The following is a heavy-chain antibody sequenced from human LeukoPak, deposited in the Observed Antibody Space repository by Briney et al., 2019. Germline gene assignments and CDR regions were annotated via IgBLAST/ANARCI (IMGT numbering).Heavy chain of an antibody. CDR3: ARDGPTAAPFDY. V-gene: IGHV1-46*01. CDR1: GYMFTSYD. D-gene: IGHD2-2*01. CDR2: INPSGGST. Sequence: ASVKVSCKASGYMFTSYDMRWVRQAPGQGLEWMGIINPSGGSTSYAQRFQGRVAMTRDASTTTVYMEGNSLTSEDTAVYFRARDGPTAAPFDYWGQGALVTVSS. J-gene: IGHJ4*02.